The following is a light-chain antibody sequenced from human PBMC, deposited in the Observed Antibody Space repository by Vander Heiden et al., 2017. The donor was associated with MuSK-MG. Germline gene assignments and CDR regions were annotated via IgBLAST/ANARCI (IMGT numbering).Light chain of an antibody. V-gene: IGLV2-8*01. CDR1: SRDVGGYNY. CDR2: DVS. Sequence: QSALTQPPSASGSPGQSVTISCTGTSRDVGGYNYVSWYQQHPGKAPKLMIDDVSKRPSGVPDRFSGSKSGDTASLTVSGLQAEDEADDYCCSYAGSNKLAVVFGGGTKLTVL. J-gene: IGLJ2*01. CDR3: CSYAGSNKLAVV.